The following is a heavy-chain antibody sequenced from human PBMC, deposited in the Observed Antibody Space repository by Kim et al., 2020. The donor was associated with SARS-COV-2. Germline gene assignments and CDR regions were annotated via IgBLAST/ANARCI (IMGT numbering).Heavy chain of an antibody. CDR3: ARDHPYCSSTSCYYS. J-gene: IGHJ4*02. Sequence: PTLKSRVTISVDTSKNQFSLKLSSVTAADTAVYYCARDHPYCSSTSCYYSWGQGTLVTVSS. V-gene: IGHV4-31*02. D-gene: IGHD2-2*01.